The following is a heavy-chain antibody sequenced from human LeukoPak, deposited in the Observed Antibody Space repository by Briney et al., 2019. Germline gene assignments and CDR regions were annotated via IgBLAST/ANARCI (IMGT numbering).Heavy chain of an antibody. CDR3: ARRGTAYCRGGNCYSDKYFDY. D-gene: IGHD2-15*01. J-gene: IGHJ4*02. V-gene: IGHV4-34*01. Sequence: PSETLSLTCAVYGGSLSGYYWTWIRQTPGKGLEWIGEINYSGNTNYNRSLKSRVTISADTSKSQFSLRLSSVTAADTAVYYCARRGTAYCRGGNCYSDKYFDYWGQGTQVTVSS. CDR2: INYSGNT. CDR1: GGSLSGYY.